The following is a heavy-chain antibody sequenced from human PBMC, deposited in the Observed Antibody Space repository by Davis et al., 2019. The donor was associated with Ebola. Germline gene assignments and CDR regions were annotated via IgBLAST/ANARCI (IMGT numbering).Heavy chain of an antibody. J-gene: IGHJ4*02. Sequence: GESLKISCAASGFAFSDYWMSWVRQAPGKALEWVANIRQDGGEKYYVDSVRGRFTISRDNAKTSLYLQMNSLRAEDTAVYYCGSPVVAWGQGTLVTVSS. CDR2: IRQDGGEK. CDR1: GFAFSDYW. CDR3: GSPVVA. D-gene: IGHD2-15*01. V-gene: IGHV3-7*01.